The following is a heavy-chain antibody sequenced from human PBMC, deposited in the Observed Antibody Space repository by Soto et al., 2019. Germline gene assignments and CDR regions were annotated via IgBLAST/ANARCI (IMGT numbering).Heavy chain of an antibody. J-gene: IGHJ5*02. CDR3: ARVGAGYGSGGSCNLGWFDP. D-gene: IGHD2-15*01. V-gene: IGHV3-23*01. CDR2: FSGDGINK. CDR1: GFTISTA. Sequence: GGSLRLSCAASGFTISTAMTWVRQAPGKGLEWVSSFSGDGINKYYADSVKGRFTIPRDNSKNTLYLQMNSLRAEDTAVYYCARVGAGYGSGGSCNLGWFDPWGQGTRVTVSS.